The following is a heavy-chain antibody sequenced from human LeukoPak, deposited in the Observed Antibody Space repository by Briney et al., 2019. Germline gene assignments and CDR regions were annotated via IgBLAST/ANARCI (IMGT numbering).Heavy chain of an antibody. CDR3: AKGAEEGVVITSGYYYYMDV. CDR2: ISASGYNT. J-gene: IGHJ6*03. Sequence: PGGSLRLSCAGSGFTFSSCGMSWVRQAPGRGREWVSTISASGYNTYYADAVQGRFTISRDNSKNTLFLQMNSLTAEDTAVYYCAKGAEEGVVITSGYYYYMDVWGKGTTVAISS. CDR1: GFTFSSCG. D-gene: IGHD3-22*01. V-gene: IGHV3-23*01.